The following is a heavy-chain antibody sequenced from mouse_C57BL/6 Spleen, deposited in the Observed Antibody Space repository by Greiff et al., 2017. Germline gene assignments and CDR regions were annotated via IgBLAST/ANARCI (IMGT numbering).Heavy chain of an antibody. J-gene: IGHJ2*01. D-gene: IGHD2-4*01. CDR2: IYPRSGNT. V-gene: IGHV1-81*01. CDR3: ARSYDYDVPFDD. Sequence: VQLQQSGAELARPGASVKLSCKASGYTFTSYGISWVKQRTGQGLEWIGEIYPRSGNTYYNEKFKGKATLTADKSSSTAYMELRSLKSEDSAVYFCARSYDYDVPFDDWGQGTTLTVSS. CDR1: GYTFTSYG.